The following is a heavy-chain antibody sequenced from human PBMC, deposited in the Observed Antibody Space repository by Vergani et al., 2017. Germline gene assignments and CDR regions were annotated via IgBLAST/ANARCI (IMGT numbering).Heavy chain of an antibody. V-gene: IGHV1-69*01. Sequence: QVQLVQSGAEVKKPGSSVKVSCKASGGTFSSYAISWVRQAPGQGLEWMGGIIPIFGTANYAQKFQGRVTITADESTSTAYMELSSLRSENTAVYYCARVGVRYGDKNWFDPWGQGTLVTVSS. CDR3: ARVGVRYGDKNWFDP. CDR2: IIPIFGTA. D-gene: IGHD4-17*01. J-gene: IGHJ5*02. CDR1: GGTFSSYA.